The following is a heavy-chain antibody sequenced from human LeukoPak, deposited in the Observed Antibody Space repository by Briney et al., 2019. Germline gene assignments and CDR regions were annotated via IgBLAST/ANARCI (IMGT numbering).Heavy chain of an antibody. CDR3: ARVEFSSGWYNYYGMDV. V-gene: IGHV1-8*01. CDR1: GYTFTSYD. D-gene: IGHD6-19*01. J-gene: IGHJ6*02. CDR2: MNPNSGNT. Sequence: ASVKVSCKASGYTFTSYDINWVRQATGQGLEWMGWMNPNSGNTGYAQKFQGRVTMTRNTSISTAYMELSSLRSEDMAVYYCARVEFSSGWYNYYGMDVWGQGTTVTVSS.